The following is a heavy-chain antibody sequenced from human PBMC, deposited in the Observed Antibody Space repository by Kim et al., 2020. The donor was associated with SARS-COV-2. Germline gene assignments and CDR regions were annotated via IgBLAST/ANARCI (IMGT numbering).Heavy chain of an antibody. J-gene: IGHJ6*02. V-gene: IGHV3-11*05. CDR3: ARVGYDYVWGSYRDYYYYYGMDV. Sequence: GGSLRLSCAASGFTFSDYDISWIRQAPGKGLEWVSDITSSSSYTNYADSVKGRFTISRDNSKNSLYLQMNSLRADDTAVYYCARVGYDYVWGSYRDYYYYYGMDVWGQGTTVTVSS. CDR2: ITSSSSYT. CDR1: GFTFSDYD. D-gene: IGHD3-16*02.